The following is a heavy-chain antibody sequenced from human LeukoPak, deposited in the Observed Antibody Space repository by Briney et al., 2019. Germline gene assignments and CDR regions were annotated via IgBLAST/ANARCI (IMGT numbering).Heavy chain of an antibody. CDR1: GYTLTELS. CDR3: ATDRKSSWYSVGAFDI. CDR2: FDPEDGET. D-gene: IGHD6-13*01. J-gene: IGHJ3*02. V-gene: IGHV1-24*01. Sequence: ASVKVSCTVSGYTLTELSMHWVRQAPGKGLEWMGGFDPEDGETIYAQKFQGRVTMTEDTSTDTAYMELSSLRSEDTAVYYCATDRKSSWYSVGAFDIWGQGTMVTVSS.